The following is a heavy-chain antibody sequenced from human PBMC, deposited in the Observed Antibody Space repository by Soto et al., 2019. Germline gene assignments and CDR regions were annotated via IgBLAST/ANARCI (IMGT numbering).Heavy chain of an antibody. CDR3: ARHLWFGGRLRSGYFDY. CDR1: CGTFSGYY. CDR2: INHSGST. Sequence: SVTPSLPCAVYCGTFSGYYWSWIRQPPGKGLEWIGEINHSGSTNYNPSLKSRVTISVDTSKNQFSLKLSSVTAADTAVYYCARHLWFGGRLRSGYFDYWGQGTLVTVSS. J-gene: IGHJ4*02. V-gene: IGHV4-34*01. D-gene: IGHD3-10*01.